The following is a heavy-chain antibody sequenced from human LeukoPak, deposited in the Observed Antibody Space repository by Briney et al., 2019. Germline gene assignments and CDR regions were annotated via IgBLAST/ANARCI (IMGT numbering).Heavy chain of an antibody. Sequence: PGGSLRLFCAASGFTFSSYGMHWVRQAPGKGLEWVAVIWYDGSNKYYADSVKGRFTISRDNSKNTLYLQMNSLRAEDTAVYYCARDGDYYDSRGYPTYYDYYGMDVWGQGTTVTVSS. CDR1: GFTFSSYG. CDR3: ARDGDYYDSRGYPTYYDYYGMDV. V-gene: IGHV3-33*01. D-gene: IGHD3-22*01. J-gene: IGHJ6*02. CDR2: IWYDGSNK.